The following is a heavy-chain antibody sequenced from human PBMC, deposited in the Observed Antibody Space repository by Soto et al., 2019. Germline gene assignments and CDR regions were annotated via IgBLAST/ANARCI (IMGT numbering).Heavy chain of an antibody. CDR1: GFTFSSYG. CDR2: ISYDGSDK. Sequence: QVQLVESGGGVVQPGRSLRLSCAASGFTFSSYGMHWVRQAPGKGLEWVALISYDGSDKYYADSVKGRFTISRDNSKNTLYLQMNSLRVEDTAVYYCGAGQFFSDYWGQGTRVTGSS. J-gene: IGHJ4*02. V-gene: IGHV3-30*03. D-gene: IGHD6-13*01. CDR3: GAGQFFSDY.